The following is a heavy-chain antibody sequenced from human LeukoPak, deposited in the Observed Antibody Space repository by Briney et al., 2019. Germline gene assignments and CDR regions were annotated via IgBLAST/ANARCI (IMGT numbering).Heavy chain of an antibody. V-gene: IGHV3-23*01. Sequence: GGSLRLSCAVSGFTFTSYAMSWVRQAPGNGLEWVSAISGSGRTTYYADSVKGRFTISRDNSKNTLYLQMNSLRAEDTAVYYCAKAERFSGTKTPDYWGQGTLVIVSS. CDR3: AKAERFSGTKTPDY. J-gene: IGHJ4*02. CDR1: GFTFTSYA. D-gene: IGHD5-12*01. CDR2: ISGSGRTT.